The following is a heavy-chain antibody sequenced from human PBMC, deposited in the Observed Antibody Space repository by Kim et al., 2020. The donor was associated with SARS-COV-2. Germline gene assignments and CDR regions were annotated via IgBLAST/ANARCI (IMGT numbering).Heavy chain of an antibody. J-gene: IGHJ6*03. CDR3: ARAEDTARTKTKTGRPYYYYYMDV. D-gene: IGHD5-18*01. CDR2: IYYSGST. Sequence: SETLSLTCTVSGGSISSYYWSWIRQPPGKGLEWIGYIYYSGSTNYNPSLKSRVTISVDTSKNQFSLKLSSVTAADTAVYYCARAEDTARTKTKTGRPYYYYYMDVWGKGTTVTVSS. CDR1: GGSISSYY. V-gene: IGHV4-59*01.